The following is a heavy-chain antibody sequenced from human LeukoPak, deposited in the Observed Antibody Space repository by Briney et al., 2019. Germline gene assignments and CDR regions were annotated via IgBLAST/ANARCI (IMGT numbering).Heavy chain of an antibody. CDR1: GGSISSGGYY. Sequence: SETLSLTCTVSGGSISSGGYYWSWIRQHPGKGLEWIGYIYNSGSTYYNPSLKSRVTISADTSKNQFSLKLSSVTAADTAVYYCARTPSIAAAFDYWGQGTLVTVSS. J-gene: IGHJ4*02. CDR2: IYNSGST. CDR3: ARTPSIAAAFDY. D-gene: IGHD2-15*01. V-gene: IGHV4-31*03.